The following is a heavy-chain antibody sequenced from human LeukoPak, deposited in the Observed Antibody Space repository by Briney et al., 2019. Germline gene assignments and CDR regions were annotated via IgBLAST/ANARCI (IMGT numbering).Heavy chain of an antibody. V-gene: IGHV3-30-3*01. CDR1: GFTFSSYA. Sequence: PGRSLRLSCAASGFTFSSYAMHWVRQAPGKGLEWVAVISYDGSNKYYADSVKGRFTISRDNSKNTLYLQMNSLRAEDTAVYYCALPPGAYSSSWYPLDYWGQGTLVTVSS. J-gene: IGHJ4*02. CDR3: ALPPGAYSSSWYPLDY. D-gene: IGHD6-13*01. CDR2: ISYDGSNK.